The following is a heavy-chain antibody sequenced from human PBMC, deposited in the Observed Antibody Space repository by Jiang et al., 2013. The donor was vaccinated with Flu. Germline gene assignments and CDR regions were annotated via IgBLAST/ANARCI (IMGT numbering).Heavy chain of an antibody. Sequence: GLVQPGGSLRLSCVASGFIFSDYEMNWVRQAPGKGLEWISLISGSGTIKYYADSLKGRFTISRDNANKSLYLQMSSLRVEDTAVYFCARSIPHTNRGDYWGPGTLVTVSS. CDR2: ISGSGTIK. D-gene: IGHD6-6*01. V-gene: IGHV3-48*03. CDR3: ARSIPHTNRGDY. J-gene: IGHJ4*02. CDR1: GFIFSDYE.